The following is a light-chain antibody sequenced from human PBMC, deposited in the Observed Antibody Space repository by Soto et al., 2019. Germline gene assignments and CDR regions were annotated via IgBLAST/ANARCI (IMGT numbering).Light chain of an antibody. Sequence: QPVLTQPPSVSGAPGQRVTISCTGSSSNIGRGYDVHWYQQLPGAAPRVLIYGDTNRPSGVPDRFSGSKSGTSASLAITGLQAEDEADYYCQSYDSSLSGYVFGTGTKVTVL. CDR3: QSYDSSLSGYV. CDR1: SSNIGRGYD. CDR2: GDT. J-gene: IGLJ1*01. V-gene: IGLV1-40*01.